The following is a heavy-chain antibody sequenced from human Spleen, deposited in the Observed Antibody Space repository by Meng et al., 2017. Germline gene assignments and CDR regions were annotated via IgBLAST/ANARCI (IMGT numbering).Heavy chain of an antibody. Sequence: QLHLQESGPGLVKPSETLSPTCSVPGGSMSSLNYYWAWIRQSPGKGLEWIGSIYYSGSTYYNLSLESRVTISVDTSNNHFSLKLSSVTAADTAVYYRASHPQWLIRFFDYWGQGTLVTVSS. J-gene: IGHJ4*02. V-gene: IGHV4-39*02. CDR3: ASHPQWLIRFFDY. CDR1: GGSMSSLNYY. D-gene: IGHD6-19*01. CDR2: IYYSGST.